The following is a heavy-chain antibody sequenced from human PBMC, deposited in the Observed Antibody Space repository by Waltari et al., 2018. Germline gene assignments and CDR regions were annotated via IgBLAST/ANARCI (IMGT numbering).Heavy chain of an antibody. J-gene: IGHJ4*02. D-gene: IGHD2-15*01. Sequence: EVQLVESGGGLVQPGGSLRLSCAASGFTFSSYAISWVRPAPGEGLAWVSAISGSGGSTYYADSVKGRFTISRDNSKNTLYLQMNSLRAEDTAVYYCAKEAPIVVVVAATPGAPSDYWGQGTLVTVSS. CDR2: ISGSGGST. CDR1: GFTFSSYA. CDR3: AKEAPIVVVVAATPGAPSDY. V-gene: IGHV3-23*04.